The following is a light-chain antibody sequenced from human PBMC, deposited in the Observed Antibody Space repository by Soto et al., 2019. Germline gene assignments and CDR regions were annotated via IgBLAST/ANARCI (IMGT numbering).Light chain of an antibody. J-gene: IGKJ2*01. CDR2: DAS. Sequence: DIQMTQSPSTVSASVGDAVTITCRASQSISTWLAGYQQKPGKAPNLLIYDASTLESGGPSGFSGSGSGTEFTLTISSLQPDDSATYYCQQYNSYPYTFGQGTKLEIK. CDR3: QQYNSYPYT. V-gene: IGKV1-5*01. CDR1: QSISTW.